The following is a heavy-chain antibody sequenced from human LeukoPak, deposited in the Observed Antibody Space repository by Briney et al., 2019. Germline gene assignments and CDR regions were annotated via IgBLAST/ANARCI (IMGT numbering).Heavy chain of an antibody. CDR1: GYTFTSYD. D-gene: IGHD2-2*01. CDR3: ASTGYCSSTSCYDFDY. Sequence: ASVKVSCKASGYTFTSYDINWVRQATGQGLEWMGWMNPNSGNTGYAQKFQGRVTMTRDTSISTAYMELSRLRSDDTAVYYCASTGYCSSTSCYDFDYWGQGTLVTVSS. CDR2: MNPNSGNT. J-gene: IGHJ4*02. V-gene: IGHV1-8*02.